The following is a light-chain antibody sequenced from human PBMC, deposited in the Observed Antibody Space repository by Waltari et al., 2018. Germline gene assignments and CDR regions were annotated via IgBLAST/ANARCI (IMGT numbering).Light chain of an antibody. CDR3: HQYNNWPPWT. Sequence: EIVMTQSPATLSVSPGARATLSCRASQRVSSNLACYQQKHRQDPRPLIYGASTRAPGIPMRFSGSRSGTQFTLTISNMLSEDFAVYYCHQYNNWPPWTLGQGTKVDFK. CDR2: GAS. V-gene: IGKV3-15*01. CDR1: QRVSSN. J-gene: IGKJ1*01.